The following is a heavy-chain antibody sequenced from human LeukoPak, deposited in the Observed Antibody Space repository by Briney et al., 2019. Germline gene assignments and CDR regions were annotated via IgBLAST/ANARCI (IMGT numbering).Heavy chain of an antibody. Sequence: ASVKVSCKASGGTFSSYTISWVRQAPGQGLEWMGRIIPILGIANYAQKFQGRVTITADKSTSTAYMELSSLRSEDTAAYYCARDRDSGYDFDYYMDVWGKGTTVTVSS. CDR2: IIPILGIA. V-gene: IGHV1-69*04. D-gene: IGHD5-12*01. J-gene: IGHJ6*03. CDR1: GGTFSSYT. CDR3: ARDRDSGYDFDYYMDV.